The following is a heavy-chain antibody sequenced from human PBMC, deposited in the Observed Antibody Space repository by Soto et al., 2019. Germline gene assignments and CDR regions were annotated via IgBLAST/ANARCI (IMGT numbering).Heavy chain of an antibody. CDR3: TRHKITGLLDY. D-gene: IGHD2-8*02. CDR1: GWSFSGYY. Sequence: TSETLSLTCAVYGWSFSGYYWTWIRQPPGTGLEWIGEINHSGSTNYNPSLKSRATISVDTSKNQFSLKLTSVTAADTAVYYCTRHKITGLLDYWGPGTLVTVSS. V-gene: IGHV4-34*01. J-gene: IGHJ4*02. CDR2: INHSGST.